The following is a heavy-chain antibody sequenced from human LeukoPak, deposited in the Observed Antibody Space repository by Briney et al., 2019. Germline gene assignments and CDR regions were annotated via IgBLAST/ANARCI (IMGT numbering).Heavy chain of an antibody. D-gene: IGHD3-10*01. Sequence: ASVKVSCKASGGTFSSYAISWVRQAPGQGLEWMGWINPNSGGTNYAQKFQGRVTMTRDTSTSTVYMELSSLRSEDTAVYYCARDSSYGGGSGSDLSAFDIWGQGTMVTVSS. CDR1: GGTFSSYA. CDR2: INPNSGGT. CDR3: ARDSSYGGGSGSDLSAFDI. V-gene: IGHV1-8*02. J-gene: IGHJ3*02.